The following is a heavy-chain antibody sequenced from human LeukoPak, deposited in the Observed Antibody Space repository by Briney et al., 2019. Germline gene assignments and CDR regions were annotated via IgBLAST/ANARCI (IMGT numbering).Heavy chain of an antibody. CDR1: GFTFSTFE. D-gene: IGHD2-21*02. J-gene: IGHJ4*02. Sequence: TGGSLRLSCAASGFTFSTFEMNWVPQAPGKGLEWISYISGGGETRDYADSVKGRFTISRDNGKNSLYLQMNSLRAEDTAVYYCARDASGGDLPFDYWGQGTLVTVSS. CDR2: ISGGGETR. CDR3: ARDASGGDLPFDY. V-gene: IGHV3-48*03.